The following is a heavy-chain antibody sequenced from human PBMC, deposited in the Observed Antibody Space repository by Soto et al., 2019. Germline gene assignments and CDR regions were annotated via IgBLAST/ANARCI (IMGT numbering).Heavy chain of an antibody. J-gene: IGHJ4*02. D-gene: IGHD3-22*01. CDR1: GFTFSSYA. Sequence: GGSLRLSCAASGFTFSSYAMHWVRQAPGKGLEWVAVISYDGSNKYYADSVKGRFTISRDNSKNTLYLQMNSLRAEDTAVYYCASSDYYDSSGYFDYWGQGTLVTVSS. CDR3: ASSDYYDSSGYFDY. CDR2: ISYDGSNK. V-gene: IGHV3-30-3*01.